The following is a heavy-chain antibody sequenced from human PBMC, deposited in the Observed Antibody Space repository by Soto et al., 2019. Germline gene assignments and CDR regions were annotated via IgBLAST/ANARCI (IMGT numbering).Heavy chain of an antibody. CDR3: ARDGWELPNYYYYYGMDV. CDR1: GGSISSYY. CDR2: IYYSGST. D-gene: IGHD1-26*01. Sequence: PSETLSLTYTVSGGSISSYYWSWIRQPPGKGLEWIGYIYYSGSTNYNPSLKSRVTISVDTSKNQFSLKLSSVTAADTAVYYCARDGWELPNYYYYYGMDVWGQGTTVTVSS. J-gene: IGHJ6*02. V-gene: IGHV4-59*12.